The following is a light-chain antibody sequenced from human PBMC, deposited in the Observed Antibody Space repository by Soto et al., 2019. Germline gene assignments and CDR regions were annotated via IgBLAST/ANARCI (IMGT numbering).Light chain of an antibody. V-gene: IGKV1-5*03. Sequence: DIQMTQSPSTLSGSVGDRVTITCRASQTISSWLAWYQQKPGKAPKLLIYKASTLKSGVPSRFSGRGSGTDFTLTITSLQPEDFASYFCQQNYAYPWTFGQGTKVDIK. J-gene: IGKJ1*01. CDR1: QTISSW. CDR3: QQNYAYPWT. CDR2: KAS.